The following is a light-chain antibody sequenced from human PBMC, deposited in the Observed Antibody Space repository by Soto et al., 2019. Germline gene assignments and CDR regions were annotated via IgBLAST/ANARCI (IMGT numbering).Light chain of an antibody. Sequence: QPVLTQPPSASGTAGQRGTISCSGNSSNIGSNYVFWYRQLPGTAPQLLIHRNNQWPSGVPDRFSGSKSGTAASLAISGLRSEDEADYYCASWDDSLSGVVFGGGTKLTVL. V-gene: IGLV1-47*01. J-gene: IGLJ2*01. CDR1: SSNIGSNY. CDR2: RNN. CDR3: ASWDDSLSGVV.